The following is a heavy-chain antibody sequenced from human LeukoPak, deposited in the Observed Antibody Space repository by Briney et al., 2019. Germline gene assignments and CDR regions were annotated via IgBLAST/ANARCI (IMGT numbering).Heavy chain of an antibody. J-gene: IGHJ4*02. CDR1: GGSISSGDYY. CDR2: IYYSGST. D-gene: IGHD6-13*01. Sequence: SETLSLTCTVSGGSISSGDYYWSWIRQPPGKGLEWIGYIYYSGSTNYNPSLKSRVTISIDTSKNQFSLKLTSVTAADMAVYYCARVWDGAVAGHEEFDYWGQGTLVTVSS. CDR3: ARVWDGAVAGHEEFDY. V-gene: IGHV4-61*08.